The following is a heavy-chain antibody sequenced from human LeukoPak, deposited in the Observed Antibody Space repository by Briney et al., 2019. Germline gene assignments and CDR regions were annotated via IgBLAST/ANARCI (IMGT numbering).Heavy chain of an antibody. J-gene: IGHJ4*02. Sequence: GGSLRLSCAASGFTFNSYAMSWVRQAPGKGLEWVSTIPSSGGSTYYADSVKGRFTISRDNSKNTLHVQMNSLRAEDTAVYYCAKHMGSSSGYYFPDWGQGTLVTVSP. CDR1: GFTFNSYA. V-gene: IGHV3-23*01. CDR2: IPSSGGST. D-gene: IGHD3-22*01. CDR3: AKHMGSSSGYYFPD.